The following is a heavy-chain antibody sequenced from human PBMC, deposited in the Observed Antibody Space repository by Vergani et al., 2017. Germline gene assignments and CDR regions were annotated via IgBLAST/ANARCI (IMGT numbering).Heavy chain of an antibody. CDR1: GGSISSGGYS. CDR3: ARGGTVVGSGAFDI. V-gene: IGHV4-30-2*01. Sequence: QLQLQESGLGLVKPSQTLSLTCAVSGGSISSGGYSWSWIRQPPGKGLEWIGYIYHSGSTYYNPSLKSRVTISVDRSKNQFSLKLSSVTAADTAVYYCARGGTVVGSGAFDIWGQGTMVTVSS. J-gene: IGHJ3*02. CDR2: IYHSGST. D-gene: IGHD4-23*01.